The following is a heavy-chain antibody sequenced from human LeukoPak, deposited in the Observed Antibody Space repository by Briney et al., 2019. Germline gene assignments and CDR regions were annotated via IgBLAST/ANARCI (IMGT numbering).Heavy chain of an antibody. V-gene: IGHV1-2*06. D-gene: IGHD3-22*01. CDR1: GYIFTGHY. CDR3: ARADSSGFAFDI. Sequence: ASVKVSCKASGYIFTGHYMNWVRQVPGQGLEWMGRINPKTGGTNYAQNFQGRVTMTRDTSISTTYMELSRLRPDDTAVYYCARADSSGFAFDIWGQGTMVTVSS. J-gene: IGHJ3*02. CDR2: INPKTGGT.